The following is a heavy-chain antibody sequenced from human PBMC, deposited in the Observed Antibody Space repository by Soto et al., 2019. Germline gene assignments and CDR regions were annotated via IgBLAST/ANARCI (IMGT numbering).Heavy chain of an antibody. Sequence: QITLKESGPPLVKPTQTLTLTCTFSGFSLSTSGVGVGWIRQPPGKALEWLALIYWDDDKRYSPSLKSRLTITKDTSKNQVVLTMTNMDPVDTATYYCAHRQRDYYGNWFDPWGQGTLVTVSS. D-gene: IGHD3-10*01. CDR2: IYWDDDK. V-gene: IGHV2-5*02. J-gene: IGHJ5*02. CDR3: AHRQRDYYGNWFDP. CDR1: GFSLSTSGVG.